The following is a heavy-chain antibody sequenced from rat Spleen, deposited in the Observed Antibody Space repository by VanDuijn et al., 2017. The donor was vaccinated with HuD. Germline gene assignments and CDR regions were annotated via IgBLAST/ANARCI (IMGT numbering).Heavy chain of an antibody. D-gene: IGHD1-4*01. CDR1: GFTFNNYW. J-gene: IGHJ3*01. Sequence: EVQLVESGGGLVQPGRSLKLSCVASGFTFNNYWMTLIRQAPGKGLEWVDSITNPGGSIYYPDSVKGRFTISRDNAKNTLYLQVDSPRSEDTATYYCTRHELPGYNWFAYWGQGTLVTVSS. CDR3: TRHELPGYNWFAY. V-gene: IGHV5-31*01. CDR2: ITNPGGSI.